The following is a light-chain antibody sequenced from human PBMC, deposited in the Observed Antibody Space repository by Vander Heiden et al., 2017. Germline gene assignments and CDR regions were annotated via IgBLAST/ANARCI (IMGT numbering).Light chain of an antibody. Sequence: QSVLTQPPSASGTPGQRVTISCSGSSSNIGSNTVNWYQQRPGTAPKLLIYSNNQRPSGVPDRFSGSKSGTSASLAISGLQSEDEADYYCAAWDDGLNGPGVFGGGTKLTVL. CDR1: SSNIGSNT. J-gene: IGLJ3*02. V-gene: IGLV1-44*01. CDR3: AAWDDGLNGPGV. CDR2: SNN.